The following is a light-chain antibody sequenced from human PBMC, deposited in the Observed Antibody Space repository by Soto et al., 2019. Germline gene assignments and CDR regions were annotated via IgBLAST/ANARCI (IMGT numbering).Light chain of an antibody. CDR1: QSVSSNY. Sequence: EVVLTQSPGTLSLSPGDSATLSCRASQSVSSNYLAWYHQKPGQAPRLLIYGAFTRATGIPDRFSGSGSGTDFSLTIRRLEPEDFAVYYCQQYGRTPPLTFGGGTKVEMK. CDR2: GAF. J-gene: IGKJ4*01. V-gene: IGKV3-20*01. CDR3: QQYGRTPPLT.